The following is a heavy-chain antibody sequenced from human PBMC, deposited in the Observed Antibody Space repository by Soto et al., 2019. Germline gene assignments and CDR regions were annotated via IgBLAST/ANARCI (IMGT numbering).Heavy chain of an antibody. D-gene: IGHD2-15*01. CDR2: ISWNSGSI. Sequence: PGGSLRLSCAASGFTFDDYAMHWVRQAPGKGLEWVSGISWNSGSIGYADSVKGRLTISRDNTKNSLYLQMNSLRAEDTALYYCAKGDIRYYYYGMDVWGQGTTVTVSS. J-gene: IGHJ6*02. V-gene: IGHV3-9*01. CDR1: GFTFDDYA. CDR3: AKGDIRYYYYGMDV.